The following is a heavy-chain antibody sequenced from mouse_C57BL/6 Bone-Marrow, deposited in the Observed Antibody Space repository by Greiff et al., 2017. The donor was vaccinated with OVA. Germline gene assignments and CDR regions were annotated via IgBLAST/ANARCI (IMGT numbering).Heavy chain of an antibody. CDR2: IDPANGNT. Sequence: EVKLVESVAELVRPGASVKLSCTASGFNIKNTYMHWVKQRPEQGLEWIGRIDPANGNTKYAPKFQGKATITADTSSNTAYLQLSSLTSEDTAIYYCASGSGYVDYAMDYWGQGTSVTVSS. V-gene: IGHV14-3*01. CDR3: ASGSGYVDYAMDY. CDR1: GFNIKNTY. J-gene: IGHJ4*01. D-gene: IGHD3-2*02.